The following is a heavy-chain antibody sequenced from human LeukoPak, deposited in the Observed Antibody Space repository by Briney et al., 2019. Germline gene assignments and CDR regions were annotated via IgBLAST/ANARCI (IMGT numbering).Heavy chain of an antibody. CDR2: ISSSSSYI. J-gene: IGHJ4*02. V-gene: IGHV3-21*01. D-gene: IGHD5-12*01. Sequence: GGSLRLSCAASGFTFSSYSMNWVRQAPGKGLEWVSSISSSSSYIYCADSVKGRFTISRDNAKNSLYLQMNSLRAEDTAVYYCARGSLGWLADYWGQGTLVTVSS. CDR3: ARGSLGWLADY. CDR1: GFTFSSYS.